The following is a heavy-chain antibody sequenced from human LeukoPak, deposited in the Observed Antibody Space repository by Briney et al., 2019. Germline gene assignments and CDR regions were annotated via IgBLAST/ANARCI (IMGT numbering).Heavy chain of an antibody. D-gene: IGHD6-19*01. CDR3: ARALTVAGFKYFQH. Sequence: GGSLRLSCAASGFTFSSYSMNWVRQAPGKGLEWVSSIGSSSSYIYYADSVKGRFTISRDNAKNSLYLQMNSLRAEDTAVYYCARALTVAGFKYFQHWGQGTLVTVSS. CDR1: GFTFSSYS. CDR2: IGSSSSYI. J-gene: IGHJ1*01. V-gene: IGHV3-21*01.